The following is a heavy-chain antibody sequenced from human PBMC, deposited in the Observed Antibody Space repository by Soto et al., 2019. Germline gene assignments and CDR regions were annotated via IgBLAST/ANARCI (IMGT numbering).Heavy chain of an antibody. J-gene: IGHJ2*01. D-gene: IGHD1-26*01. Sequence: QVQLVQSGAEVKKPGASVKVSCKASGYTFTSYGISWVRQAPGQGLEWMGWISAYNGNTNYAQKLQGRVTMTTDTSTSTAYMELRSLRSDDTAVYYCARGLIVGAHPPRGRWYFDLWGRGTLVTVSS. CDR2: ISAYNGNT. CDR1: GYTFTSYG. V-gene: IGHV1-18*01. CDR3: ARGLIVGAHPPRGRWYFDL.